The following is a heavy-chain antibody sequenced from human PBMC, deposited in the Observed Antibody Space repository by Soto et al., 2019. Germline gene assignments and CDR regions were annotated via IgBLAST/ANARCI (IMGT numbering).Heavy chain of an antibody. CDR2: IYYSGST. V-gene: IGHV4-59*01. J-gene: IGHJ4*02. CDR3: ARTAAGTGFDY. CDR1: GGSISSYY. D-gene: IGHD6-13*01. Sequence: SETLSLTCTVSGGSISSYYWSWIRQPPGKGLEWIGYIYYSGSTNYNPSLKSRVTTSVDTSKNQFSLKLSSVTAADTAVYYCARTAAGTGFDYWGQGTLVTVS.